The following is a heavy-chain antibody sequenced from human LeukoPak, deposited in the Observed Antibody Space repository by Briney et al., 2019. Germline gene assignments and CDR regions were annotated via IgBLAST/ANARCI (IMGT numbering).Heavy chain of an antibody. CDR1: GGTFSSYA. CDR3: ATDLRAGYSYGFDI. V-gene: IGHV1-69*06. Sequence: SVKVSCKASGGTFSSYAISWVRQAPGQGLEWMGGIIPIFGTANYAQKFQGRVTMTEDTSTDTAYMELSSLRSEDTAVYYCATDLRAGYSYGFDIWGQGTMVTVSS. J-gene: IGHJ3*02. CDR2: IIPIFGTA. D-gene: IGHD5-18*01.